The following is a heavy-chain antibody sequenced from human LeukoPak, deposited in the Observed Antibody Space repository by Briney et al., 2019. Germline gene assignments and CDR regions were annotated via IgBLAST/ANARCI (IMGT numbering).Heavy chain of an antibody. CDR1: GYTFTGYY. V-gene: IGHV1-69*05. Sequence: GASVKVSCKASGYTFTGYYMHWVRQAPGQGLEWMGGIIPIFGTANYAQKFQGRVTITTDESTSTAYMELSSLRSEDTAVYYCARGVVPHYYYYMDVWGKGTTVTVSS. CDR3: ARGVVPHYYYYMDV. D-gene: IGHD3-3*01. J-gene: IGHJ6*03. CDR2: IIPIFGTA.